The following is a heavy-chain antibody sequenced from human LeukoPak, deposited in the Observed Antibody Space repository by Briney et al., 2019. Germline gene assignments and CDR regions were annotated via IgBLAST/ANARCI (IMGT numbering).Heavy chain of an antibody. J-gene: IGHJ4*02. CDR3: ARGDSPFDN. CDR2: IYYSGST. CDR1: GGSINSYY. Sequence: SETLSLTCTVSGGSINSYYWSWIRQPPGKGPEWIGYIYYSGSTNYNASLKSRVTISVDTSKNQFSLNLSSVTAADTAVYYCARGDSPFDNWGQGTLVTVSS. V-gene: IGHV4-59*01. D-gene: IGHD3/OR15-3a*01.